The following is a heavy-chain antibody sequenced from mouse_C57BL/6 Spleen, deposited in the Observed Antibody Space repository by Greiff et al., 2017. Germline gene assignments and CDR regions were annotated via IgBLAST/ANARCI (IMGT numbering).Heavy chain of an antibody. CDR3: ASYDGYPLCAY. D-gene: IGHD2-3*01. V-gene: IGHV1-81*01. Sequence: QVQLQQSGAELARPGASVKLSCKASGYTFTSYGISWVKQRTGQGLEWIGEIYPRSGHTYYNEKFKGKATLTADKSSSTAYMELRSLTSEDSAVYFCASYDGYPLCAYWGQGTLVTVSA. CDR1: GYTFTSYG. CDR2: IYPRSGHT. J-gene: IGHJ3*01.